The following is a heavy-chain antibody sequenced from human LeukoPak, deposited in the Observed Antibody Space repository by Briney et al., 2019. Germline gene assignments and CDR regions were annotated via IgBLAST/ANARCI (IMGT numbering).Heavy chain of an antibody. V-gene: IGHV5-51*01. CDR2: IYPGDSDT. Sequence: GESLNISCKSFGYSFTDHWVAWVRQMPGKGPEWMGFIYPGDSDTRYSPSFQGQVTISADRSAATAFLHVNSLKASDTAIYYCARLFTLVGRHGLDVWGQGTTVTVSS. CDR1: GYSFTDHW. J-gene: IGHJ6*02. CDR3: ARLFTLVGRHGLDV. D-gene: IGHD1-26*01.